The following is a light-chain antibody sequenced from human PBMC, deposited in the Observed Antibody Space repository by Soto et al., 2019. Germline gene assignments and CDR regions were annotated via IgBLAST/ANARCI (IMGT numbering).Light chain of an antibody. CDR3: QQYGSSSWT. CDR1: QSFAGSY. J-gene: IGKJ1*01. Sequence: PGERVTLSCRSSQSFAGSYLAWYQQKPGQAPRLLIYAASSRATGIPDRFSGSGSGTDFTLTITRLEPEDFAVYYCQQYGSSSWTFGQGTKVDIK. CDR2: AAS. V-gene: IGKV3-20*01.